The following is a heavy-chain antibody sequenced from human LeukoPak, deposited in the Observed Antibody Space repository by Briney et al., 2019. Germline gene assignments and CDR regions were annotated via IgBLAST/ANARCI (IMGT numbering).Heavy chain of an antibody. CDR3: AKGSSTYSITSYWYFDL. CDR1: GASIKSYY. J-gene: IGHJ2*01. D-gene: IGHD6-13*01. V-gene: IGHV4-59*01. CDR2: IHYAGST. Sequence: SETLSLTCTVSGASIKSYYWTWIRQSPGKGLEWIANIHYAGSTNYNPSLKSRVTISVDTSKNQFSLKLSSVTAADTAVYYCAKGSSTYSITSYWYFDLWGRGTLVTVSS.